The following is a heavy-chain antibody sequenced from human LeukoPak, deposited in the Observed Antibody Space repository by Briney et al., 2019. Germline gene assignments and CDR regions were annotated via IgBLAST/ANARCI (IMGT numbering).Heavy chain of an antibody. CDR2: INTDGSNT. Sequence: PGGSLRLSCAAFGFTFSSYWMHWVRQAPGKGLVWVSRINTDGSNTNYADSVKGRFIISRDNAKNSLFLQMNRLRAEDTAVYYCATYSSLNTREFQYWGQGTLVTVSP. CDR1: GFTFSSYW. D-gene: IGHD3-22*01. J-gene: IGHJ1*01. CDR3: ATYSSLNTREFQY. V-gene: IGHV3-74*01.